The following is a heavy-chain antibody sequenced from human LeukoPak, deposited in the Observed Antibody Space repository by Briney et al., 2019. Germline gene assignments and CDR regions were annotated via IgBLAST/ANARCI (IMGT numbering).Heavy chain of an antibody. J-gene: IGHJ5*02. CDR2: IYHSGST. Sequence: SETLSLTCAVSGGSISSSNWWSWVRQPPGKGLEWIGEIYHSGSTNYNPSLKSRVTISVDTSKNQFSLTLSSVTAADTAVCYCARLESAAAGNRWFDPWGQGILVTVSS. CDR1: GGSISSSNW. V-gene: IGHV4-4*02. CDR3: ARLESAAAGNRWFDP. D-gene: IGHD6-13*01.